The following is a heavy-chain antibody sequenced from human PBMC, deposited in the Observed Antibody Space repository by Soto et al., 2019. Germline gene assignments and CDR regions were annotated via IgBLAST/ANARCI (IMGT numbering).Heavy chain of an antibody. J-gene: IGHJ5*02. D-gene: IGHD1-7*01. CDR2: IYYSGST. CDR3: ARTGTTFWFDP. CDR1: GGSISSSSYY. Sequence: TSETLSLTCTVSGGSISSSSYYWGWIRQPPGKGLEWIGSIYYSGSTYYNPSLKSRVTISVDTSKNQFSLKLSSVTAADTAVYYCARTGTTFWFDPWGQGTLVTVSS. V-gene: IGHV4-39*01.